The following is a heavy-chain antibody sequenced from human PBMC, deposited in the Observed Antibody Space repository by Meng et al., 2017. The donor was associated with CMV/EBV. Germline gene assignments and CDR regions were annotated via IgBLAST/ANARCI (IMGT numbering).Heavy chain of an antibody. CDR2: INPNSGGT. J-gene: IGHJ5*02. CDR3: AGTCTSCNNWFDP. Sequence: ASVKVSCKASGYTFTSYYMHWVRQAPGQGLEWMGWINPNSGGTNYAQKFQGRVTMTRDTSISTAYMELSRLRSDDTAVYYCAGTCTSCNNWFDPWGQGTLVTVFS. D-gene: IGHD2-2*01. V-gene: IGHV1-2*02. CDR1: GYTFTSYY.